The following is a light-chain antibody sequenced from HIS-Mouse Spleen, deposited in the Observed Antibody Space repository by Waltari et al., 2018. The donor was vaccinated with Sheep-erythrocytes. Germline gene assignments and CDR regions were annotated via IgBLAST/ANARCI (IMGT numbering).Light chain of an antibody. CDR3: CSYAGSSTPWV. CDR1: SSDVGGYNY. Sequence: QSALTQLRSVSGSPGQSVTISCTGTSSDVGGYNYVSWYQQHPGKAPKLMIYDASKRPSGVPVRFSGSKSGNTASLTISGLQAEDEADYYCCSYAGSSTPWVFGGGTKLTVL. V-gene: IGLV2-11*01. CDR2: DAS. J-gene: IGLJ3*02.